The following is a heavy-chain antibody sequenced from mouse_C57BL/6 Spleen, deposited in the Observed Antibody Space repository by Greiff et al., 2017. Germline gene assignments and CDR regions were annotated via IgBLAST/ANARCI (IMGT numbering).Heavy chain of an antibody. CDR2: IWSGGST. Sequence: VQVVESGPGLVQPSQSLSITCTVSGFSLTSYGVHWVRQSPGKGLEWLGVIWSGGSTDYNAAFISRLSISKDNSKSQVFFKMNSLQADDTAIYYCASIYYGNVYAMDYWGQGTSVTVSS. CDR3: ASIYYGNVYAMDY. CDR1: GFSLTSYG. J-gene: IGHJ4*01. D-gene: IGHD2-1*01. V-gene: IGHV2-2*01.